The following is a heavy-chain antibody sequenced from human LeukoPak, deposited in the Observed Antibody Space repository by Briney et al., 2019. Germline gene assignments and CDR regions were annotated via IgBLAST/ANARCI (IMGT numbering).Heavy chain of an antibody. J-gene: IGHJ6*03. V-gene: IGHV3-74*01. Sequence: GGSLRLSCAASGFTFGSSWMHWVRQTPEKGLVWVSRINTDGSSTNYADSVKGRFTISRDNAKNTLYLQMYSLRAEDTAAYYCSRGPWYYMDVWGKGTTVTVSS. CDR1: GFTFGSSW. CDR3: SRGPWYYMDV. CDR2: INTDGSST.